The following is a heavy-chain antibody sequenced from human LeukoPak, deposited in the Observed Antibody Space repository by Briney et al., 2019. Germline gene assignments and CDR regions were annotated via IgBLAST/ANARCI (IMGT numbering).Heavy chain of an antibody. CDR3: AKDWGRRAVAGDAFDI. Sequence: GRSLRLSCAASGFTFSSYGMHWVRQAPGKGPEWVAVISYDGSNKYYADSVKGRFTISRDNSKNTLYLQMNSLRAEDTAVYYCAKDWGRRAVAGDAFDIWGQGTMVTVSS. CDR2: ISYDGSNK. J-gene: IGHJ3*02. CDR1: GFTFSSYG. V-gene: IGHV3-30*18. D-gene: IGHD6-19*01.